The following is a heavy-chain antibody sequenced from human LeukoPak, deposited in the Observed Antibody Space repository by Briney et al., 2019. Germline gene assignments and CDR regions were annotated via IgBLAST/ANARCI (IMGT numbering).Heavy chain of an antibody. D-gene: IGHD3-22*01. Sequence: GGSLRLSCAASGFTFSSYSMNWVRQAPGKELEWVSSITSSSTYMYYADSVKGRFTISRDNVKKSLYLQMNSLRAEDTAVYYCARGYGSGYQTFEYWGQGTLVTVSS. J-gene: IGHJ4*02. CDR3: ARGYGSGYQTFEY. CDR2: ITSSSTYM. CDR1: GFTFSSYS. V-gene: IGHV3-21*01.